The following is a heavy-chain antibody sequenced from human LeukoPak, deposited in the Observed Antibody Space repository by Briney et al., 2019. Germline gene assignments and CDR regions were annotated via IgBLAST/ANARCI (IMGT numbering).Heavy chain of an antibody. Sequence: SETLSLTCAVYGGSFSGCYWSWIRQPPGKGLEWIGEINHSGSTNYNPSLKSRVTISVDTSKNQFSLKLSSVTAADTAVYYCARGLICSSTSCYGNYYYYMDVWGKGTTVTVSS. D-gene: IGHD2-2*01. CDR3: ARGLICSSTSCYGNYYYYMDV. J-gene: IGHJ6*03. CDR1: GGSFSGCY. CDR2: INHSGST. V-gene: IGHV4-34*01.